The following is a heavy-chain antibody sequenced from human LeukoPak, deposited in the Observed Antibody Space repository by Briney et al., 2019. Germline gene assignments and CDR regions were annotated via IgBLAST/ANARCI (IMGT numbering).Heavy chain of an antibody. CDR3: AREVWPTVTTGYYYYGMDV. CDR2: ISSSSSYI. V-gene: IGHV3-21*01. D-gene: IGHD4-17*01. J-gene: IGHJ6*02. CDR1: GFTFSSYS. Sequence: GGSLRFSCAASGFTFSSYSMNWVRQAPGKGLEWVSSISSSSSYIYYADSVKGRFTISRDNAKNSLYLQMNSLRAEDTAVYYCAREVWPTVTTGYYYYGMDVWGQGTTVTVSS.